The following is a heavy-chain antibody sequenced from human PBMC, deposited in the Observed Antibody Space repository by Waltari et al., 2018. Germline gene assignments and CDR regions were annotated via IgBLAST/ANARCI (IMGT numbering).Heavy chain of an antibody. CDR1: GFTFSRSP. J-gene: IGHJ4*02. Sequence: QVQLVESGGGVVRPGTYLRLSCSDSGFTFSRSPMHWVRQVPGKGLEWVALISFDGSIQYYADHVKGRFTISRDNSKKTLYLQMSSLRPEDTAVYHCARDSAGDSNTLVRFDSWGQGTLVTVAS. D-gene: IGHD3-16*01. CDR3: ARDSAGDSNTLVRFDS. V-gene: IGHV3-30-3*01. CDR2: ISFDGSIQ.